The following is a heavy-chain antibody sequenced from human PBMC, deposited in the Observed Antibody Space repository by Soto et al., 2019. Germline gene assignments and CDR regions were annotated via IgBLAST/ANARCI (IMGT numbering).Heavy chain of an antibody. D-gene: IGHD3-10*01. CDR1: GFTFVYYW. J-gene: IGHJ3*01. CDR2: VHSDGTTT. V-gene: IGHV3-74*01. Sequence: EVQLVESGGGLVQPGESLRLSCAASGFTFVYYWMHWVRQAPGKGLVWVSRVHSDGTTTTYADSVKGRFTISRDNARNTVSLQMSSLRAEDTAIYYCARGDRGGFDLWGHGTVVTVSS. CDR3: ARGDRGGFDL.